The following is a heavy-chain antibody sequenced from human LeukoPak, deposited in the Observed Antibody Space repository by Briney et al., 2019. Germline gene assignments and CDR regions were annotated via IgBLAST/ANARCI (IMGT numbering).Heavy chain of an antibody. CDR1: GGSISSYH. J-gene: IGHJ4*02. CDR2: IYYSGST. CDR3: ARAHQWELPSLGPHFDY. Sequence: SETLSLTCTVSGGSISSYHWNWIQQPPGKGLEWIGYIYYSGSTNYNPSLKSRVTISVDTSKNQFSLKLSSVTPADTAVYYCARAHQWELPSLGPHFDYWGQGALVTVSS. V-gene: IGHV4-59*01. D-gene: IGHD1-26*01.